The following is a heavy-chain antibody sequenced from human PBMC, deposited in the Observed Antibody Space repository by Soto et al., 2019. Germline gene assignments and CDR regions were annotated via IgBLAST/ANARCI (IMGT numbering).Heavy chain of an antibody. J-gene: IGHJ2*01. CDR3: ARARRADMITYWFYDL. D-gene: IGHD3-16*01. CDR1: GGSLNSYY. Sequence: QMQLQESGPGLVKPSETLSLTCTVAGGSLNSYYWSWIRQSAGKGLEWIGRVYVRWSLGSNTSLRIRVFKSMDTSKNQFSLNMTSVTAAYTAVYFFARARRADMITYWFYDLWSRGTLVTVSS. V-gene: IGHV4-4*07. CDR2: VYVRWSL.